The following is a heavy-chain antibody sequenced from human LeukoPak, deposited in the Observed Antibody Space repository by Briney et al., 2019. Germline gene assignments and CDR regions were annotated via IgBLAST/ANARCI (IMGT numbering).Heavy chain of an antibody. CDR1: GFTFSSYW. V-gene: IGHV3-7*01. CDR2: IKQDGSEK. J-gene: IGHJ3*02. D-gene: IGHD2-21*01. Sequence: PGGSLRLXCAASGFTFSSYWMSWVRQAPGKGLEWVANIKQDGSEKYYVDSVKGRFTISRDNAKNSLYLQMNSLRAEDTAVYYCARGGIPGAFDIWGQGTMVTVSS. CDR3: ARGGIPGAFDI.